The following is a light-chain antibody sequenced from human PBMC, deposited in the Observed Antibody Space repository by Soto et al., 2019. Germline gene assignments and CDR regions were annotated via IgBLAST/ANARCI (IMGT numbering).Light chain of an antibody. J-gene: IGLJ1*01. Sequence: QSALTQPRSVSGSPGQSVTISCTGTSSDVGVSRSVSWYQQHPGKAPKLIISDVTKRPSGVPYRFSGSKSGNMASLTISGLQAADEADYYCCSYEGRFFFGTGTQLTVL. CDR3: CSYEGRFF. CDR1: SSDVGVSRS. CDR2: DVT. V-gene: IGLV2-11*01.